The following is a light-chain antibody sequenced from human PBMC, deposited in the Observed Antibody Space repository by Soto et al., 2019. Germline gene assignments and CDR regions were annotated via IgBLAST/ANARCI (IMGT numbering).Light chain of an antibody. J-gene: IGLJ1*01. CDR2: EVS. CDR1: SSDVGAYNY. Sequence: QSALTQPASVSGSPGQSITISCTGTSSDVGAYNYVSWYQHHPGRAPKLIIFEVSHRPSGVSDRFSGSKSGNTASLTISGLQTEDEADYYCCSYAGTATVFGTGTKVTVL. CDR3: CSYAGTATV. V-gene: IGLV2-14*01.